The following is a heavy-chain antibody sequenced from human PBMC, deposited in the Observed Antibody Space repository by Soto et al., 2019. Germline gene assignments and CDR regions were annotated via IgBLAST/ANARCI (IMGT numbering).Heavy chain of an antibody. D-gene: IGHD1-1*01. CDR2: ISGSGDNT. Sequence: EVQLLESGGGLVQPGGSLGLSCAASGLTVSGYSMSWVRQAPGKGLEWVSGISGSGDNTYYAGSVKGRFTISRDSSKNPLHLQMNSLRAEDTAVYYCAKPSIPTTGLSPYTKWLDPWGQGTLVTVSS. CDR1: GLTVSGYS. V-gene: IGHV3-23*01. CDR3: AKPSIPTTGLSPYTKWLDP. J-gene: IGHJ5*02.